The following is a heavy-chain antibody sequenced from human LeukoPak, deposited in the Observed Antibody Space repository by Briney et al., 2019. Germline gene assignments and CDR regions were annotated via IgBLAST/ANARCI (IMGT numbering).Heavy chain of an antibody. CDR2: INPNSGGT. CDR3: ARVPRDSSGYYIFDY. CDR1: GYTFTGYY. D-gene: IGHD3-22*01. J-gene: IGHJ4*02. Sequence: GASVKVSCKASGYTFTGYYMHWVRQAPGQGLEWMGWINPNSGGTNYAQKFQGRVTMTRDTSTSTVYMELSSLRSEDTAVYYCARVPRDSSGYYIFDYWGQGTLVTVSS. V-gene: IGHV1-2*02.